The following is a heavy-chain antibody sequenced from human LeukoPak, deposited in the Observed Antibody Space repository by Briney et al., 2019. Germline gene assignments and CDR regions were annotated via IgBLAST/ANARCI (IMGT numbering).Heavy chain of an antibody. D-gene: IGHD3-10*01. V-gene: IGHV4-4*07. J-gene: IGHJ6*03. CDR1: GGSISSYY. Sequence: SETLSLTCTVSGGSISSYYWSWIWQPAGKGLEWIGRIYNSGSTTYNPSLKSRVTMSVDTSKNQFSLKLSSVTAADTAVYYCARELRGGNYYYYYMDVWGKGTTVTVSS. CDR2: IYNSGST. CDR3: ARELRGGNYYYYYMDV.